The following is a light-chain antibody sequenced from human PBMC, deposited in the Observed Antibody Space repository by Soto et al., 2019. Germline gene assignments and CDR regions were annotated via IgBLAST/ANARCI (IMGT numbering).Light chain of an antibody. CDR2: END. J-gene: IGLJ1*01. CDR1: SSNIGNNY. V-gene: IGLV1-51*02. CDR3: AAWDISLSAYV. Sequence: QSVLTQPPSVSAAPGQRVAISCSGSSSNIGNNYVSWYQQLPGTAPKLLMYENDERPSGIPDRFSGSKSGTSATLGITGLQTGDEASYYCAAWDISLSAYVFGTGTKLTVL.